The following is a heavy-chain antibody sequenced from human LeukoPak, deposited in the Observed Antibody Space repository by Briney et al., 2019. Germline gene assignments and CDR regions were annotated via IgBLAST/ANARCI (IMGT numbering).Heavy chain of an antibody. CDR1: GFTFSSYS. V-gene: IGHV3-21*01. J-gene: IGHJ4*02. Sequence: GGSLRLSCAASGFTFSSYSMNWVRQAPGKGLEWVSSISSSSSYIYYADSVKGRFTISRDNAKNSLYLQMNSLRAEDTAVYYCASLLAAAGTGASVWGQGTLVTVSS. D-gene: IGHD6-13*01. CDR2: ISSSSSYI. CDR3: ASLLAAAGTGASV.